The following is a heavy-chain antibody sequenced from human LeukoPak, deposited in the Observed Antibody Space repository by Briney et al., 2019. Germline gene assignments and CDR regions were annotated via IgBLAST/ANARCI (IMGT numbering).Heavy chain of an antibody. D-gene: IGHD5-24*01. Sequence: GGSLRLSCAASGFTFSSYWMHWVRQAPGKGLVWVSRINTDGSSTSYADSVKGRFTISRDNAKNTLYPQMNSLRAEDTAVYYCARDPVEMATMGYWYFDLWGRGTLVTVSS. J-gene: IGHJ2*01. CDR1: GFTFSSYW. CDR3: ARDPVEMATMGYWYFDL. CDR2: INTDGSST. V-gene: IGHV3-74*01.